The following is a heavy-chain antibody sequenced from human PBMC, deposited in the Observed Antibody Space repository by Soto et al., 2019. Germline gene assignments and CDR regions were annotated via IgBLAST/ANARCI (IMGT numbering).Heavy chain of an antibody. Sequence: EVLLLESGGDSVQPGGSLRLSCVASGFTLSDYVMSWVRQVPGKGLEWVSSISDGGERTDYRDSVRGRFTISRDNARVTLHLQMNSLRVDDTATYFCARDRSTDFGLDVWGQGTTVTVSS. CDR2: ISDGGERT. V-gene: IGHV3-23*01. D-gene: IGHD3-3*01. J-gene: IGHJ6*02. CDR1: GFTLSDYV. CDR3: ARDRSTDFGLDV.